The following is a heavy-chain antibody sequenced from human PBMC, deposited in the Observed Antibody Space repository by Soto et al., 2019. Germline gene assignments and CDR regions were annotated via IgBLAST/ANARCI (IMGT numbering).Heavy chain of an antibody. CDR3: AKAASYYDINWFDP. J-gene: IGHJ5*02. D-gene: IGHD3-22*01. V-gene: IGHV4-59*01. CDR2: ISNSGST. Sequence: SETLSLTCTVSGGSISSSYWSWIRKPPGKGLEWIGYISNSGSTNYNPSLKSRITISVDTSKNQFSLKLSSVTAADTAVYYCAKAASYYDINWFDPWGQGTLVTVS. CDR1: GGSISSSY.